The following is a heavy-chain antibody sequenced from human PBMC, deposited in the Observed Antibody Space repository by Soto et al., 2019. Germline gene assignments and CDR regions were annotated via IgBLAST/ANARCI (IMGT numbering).Heavy chain of an antibody. V-gene: IGHV3-33*01. Sequence: GGSLRLSCAASGFTFSSYGMHWVRQAPGKGLEWVAVIWYDGSNKYYADSVKGRFTISRDNSKNTLYLQMNSLRAEDTAVYYCARDLGGSYGREGYFDYWGQGTLVTVSS. CDR2: IWYDGSNK. CDR1: GFTFSSYG. D-gene: IGHD5-18*01. CDR3: ARDLGGSYGREGYFDY. J-gene: IGHJ4*02.